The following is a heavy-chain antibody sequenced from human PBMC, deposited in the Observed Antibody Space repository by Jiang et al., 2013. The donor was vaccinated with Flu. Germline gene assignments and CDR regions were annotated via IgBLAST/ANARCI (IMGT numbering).Heavy chain of an antibody. CDR2: IDPSDSYT. CDR3: ARHGGTTVTTYY. V-gene: IGHV5-10-1*03. Sequence: VQLVESGAEVKKPGESLRISCKGSGYSFTSYWISWVRQMPGKGLEWMGRIDPSDSYTNYSPSFQGHVTISADKSISTAYLQWSSLKASDTAMYYCARHGGTTVTTYYWGQGTLVTVSS. CDR1: GYSFTSYW. D-gene: IGHD4-17*01. J-gene: IGHJ4*02.